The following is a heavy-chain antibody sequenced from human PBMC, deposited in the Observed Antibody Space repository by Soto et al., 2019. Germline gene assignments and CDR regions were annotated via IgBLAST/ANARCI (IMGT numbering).Heavy chain of an antibody. V-gene: IGHV1-8*01. D-gene: IGHD5-18*01. CDR3: ARFNVDTDVYYYMDV. CDR1: GYTFTSYD. J-gene: IGHJ6*03. Sequence: QVPLVQSGAEVKKPGASVKVSCKASGYTFTSYDINWVRQATGQGLEWMGWMNPNSGNTGYAQKFQGIVTMTRNTSISTAYMELSSLRSEDTAVYYCARFNVDTDVYYYMDVWGKGTTVTVSS. CDR2: MNPNSGNT.